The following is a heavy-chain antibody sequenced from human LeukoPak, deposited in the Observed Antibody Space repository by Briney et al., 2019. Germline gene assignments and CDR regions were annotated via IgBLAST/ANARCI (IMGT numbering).Heavy chain of an antibody. J-gene: IGHJ3*02. CDR1: GFTFSSYA. CDR2: ISGSSYSI. CDR3: ARSEGRPFDI. Sequence: GRSLRLSCAASGFTFSSYAMHWVRQAPGKGLEWVSSISGSSYSIYYADSVKGRFTISRDNAKNSLYLQMNSLTAEDTAVYYCARSEGRPFDIWGQGTMVTVSS. V-gene: IGHV3-21*01. D-gene: IGHD6-6*01.